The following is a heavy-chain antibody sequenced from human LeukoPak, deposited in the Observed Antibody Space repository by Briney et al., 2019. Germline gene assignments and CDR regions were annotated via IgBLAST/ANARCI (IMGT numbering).Heavy chain of an antibody. CDR1: GGSISDYY. D-gene: IGHD1-7*01. Sequence: PSETLSLTCSVSGGSISDYYWTWSRQPPGKGLEWIGYSYYSGSTNYNPSLKSRVTIFVDTSKNQFSLKLNSVTAADTAVYYCARGEKWNYNYYMDVWGKGTTVTVSS. V-gene: IGHV4-59*01. CDR3: ARGEKWNYNYYMDV. J-gene: IGHJ6*03. CDR2: SYYSGST.